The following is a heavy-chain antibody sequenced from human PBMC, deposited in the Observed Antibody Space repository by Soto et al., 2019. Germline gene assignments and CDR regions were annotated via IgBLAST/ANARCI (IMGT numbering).Heavy chain of an antibody. D-gene: IGHD2-2*01. CDR1: GGTFSSYT. J-gene: IGHJ5*02. V-gene: IGHV1-69*02. CDR3: ARESVGQGWFDP. Sequence: SVKVSCKASGGTFSSYTISWVRQAPGQGLEWMGRIIPILGIANYAQKFQGRVTITADKSTSTAYMELSSLRSEDTAVYYCARESVGQGWFDPWGQGTLVTVSS. CDR2: IIPILGIA.